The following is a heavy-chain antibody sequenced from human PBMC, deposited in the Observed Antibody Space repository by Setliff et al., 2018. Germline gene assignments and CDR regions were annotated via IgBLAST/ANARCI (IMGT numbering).Heavy chain of an antibody. CDR3: AGGQPLVRKYYYYMDV. V-gene: IGHV3-33*08. D-gene: IGHD3-10*01. J-gene: IGHJ6*03. Sequence: PGGSLRLSCAASGFTFSSYSFSWVRQAPGKGLEWVAVIWDDGGNKYHADSVKGRFTISRDNSKNALYLQMNSLRPEDTAVYYCAGGQPLVRKYYYYMDVWGKGTTVTVSS. CDR2: IWDDGGNK. CDR1: GFTFSSYS.